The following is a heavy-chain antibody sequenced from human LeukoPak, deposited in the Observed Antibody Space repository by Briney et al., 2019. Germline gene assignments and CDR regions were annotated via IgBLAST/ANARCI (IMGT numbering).Heavy chain of an antibody. CDR1: GGSISRGDYY. J-gene: IGHJ4*02. Sequence: SETLSLTCTVSGGSISRGDYYWSWIRQPPGKGLEWIGYIYYSGSTYYNPPLKSRVTISVDTSKNQFSLKLSSVTAADTAVCYCAREGTMVRGVIPLGFDYWGQGTLVTVSS. D-gene: IGHD3-10*01. CDR3: AREGTMVRGVIPLGFDY. CDR2: IYYSGST. V-gene: IGHV4-30-4*01.